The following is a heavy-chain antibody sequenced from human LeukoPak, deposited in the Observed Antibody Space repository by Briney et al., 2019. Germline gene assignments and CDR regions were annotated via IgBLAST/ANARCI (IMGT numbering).Heavy chain of an antibody. CDR2: IYYSGST. V-gene: IGHV4-59*01. CDR3: ARTGEQQLEKYYYYYMDV. CDR1: GGSISSYY. J-gene: IGHJ6*03. Sequence: SETLSLTCTVSGGSISSYYWSWIRQPPGKGLEWIGYIYYSGSTNYNPSLKSRVTISVDTSKNQFSLKLSSVTAADTAVYYCARTGEQQLEKYYYYYMDVWGKGTTVTVSS. D-gene: IGHD6-13*01.